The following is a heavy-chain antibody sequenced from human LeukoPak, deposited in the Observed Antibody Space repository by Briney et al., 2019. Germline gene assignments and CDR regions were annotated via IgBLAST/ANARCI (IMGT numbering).Heavy chain of an antibody. CDR2: IYTSGGT. D-gene: IGHD6-13*01. CDR3: ARHPAAAGLRYAYYFDY. Sequence: SETLSLTCTVSGGSISSYYWSWIRQPPGKGLEWIGYIYTSGGTNYNPSLKSRVTISVDTSKNQFSLKLSSVTAADTAVYYCARHPAAAGLRYAYYFDYWGQGTLVTVSS. CDR1: GGSISSYY. V-gene: IGHV4-4*09. J-gene: IGHJ4*02.